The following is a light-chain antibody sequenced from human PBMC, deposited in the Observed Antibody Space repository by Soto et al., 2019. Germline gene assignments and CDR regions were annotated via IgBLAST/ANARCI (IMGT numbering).Light chain of an antibody. V-gene: IGLV1-40*01. CDR3: QSYDRSLSGSYV. CDR1: TSNIGAGYD. Sequence: QSALTQPPSGSGAPGQRGTISRTGSTSNIGAGYDVHWYQQLPGTDPKLLIYGNSNRPSGVPDRFSGSKSGTSASLAITGLPAEEEADYYCQSYDRSLSGSYVFGTGTKVTVL. CDR2: GNS. J-gene: IGLJ1*01.